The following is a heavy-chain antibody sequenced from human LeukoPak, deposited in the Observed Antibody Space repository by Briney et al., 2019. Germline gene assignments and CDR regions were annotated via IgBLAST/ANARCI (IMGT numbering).Heavy chain of an antibody. CDR1: GGSISSSSYY. V-gene: IGHV4-39*01. D-gene: IGHD1-1*01. J-gene: IGHJ5*02. CDR2: IYYSGST. Sequence: SETLSLTCTVSGGSISSSSYYWGWIRQPPGKGLEWIGSIYYSGSTYYNPSLKSRVTISVDTSKNQFSLKLSSVTAADTAVYYCARHLDGANWFDPWGQGTLVTVSS. CDR3: ARHLDGANWFDP.